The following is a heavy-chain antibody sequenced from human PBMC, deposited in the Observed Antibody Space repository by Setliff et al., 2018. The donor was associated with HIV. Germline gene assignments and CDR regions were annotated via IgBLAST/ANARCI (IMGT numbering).Heavy chain of an antibody. Sequence: SETLSLTCSVSGASISSVHYYWGWIRQPPGKGLEWIGNIYYGGNTYYHPSLRSRLSIYTSNNQFSLKLSSVTAADTAVYYCARGSLITAHYSSGWYWFDPWGQGTLVTVSS. CDR1: GASISSVHYY. J-gene: IGHJ5*02. CDR3: ARGSLITAHYSSGWYWFDP. CDR2: IYYGGNT. D-gene: IGHD6-19*01. V-gene: IGHV4-39*01.